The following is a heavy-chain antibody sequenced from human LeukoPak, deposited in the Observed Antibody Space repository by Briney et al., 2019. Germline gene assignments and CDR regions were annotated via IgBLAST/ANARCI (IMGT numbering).Heavy chain of an antibody. CDR1: GYTFTSYG. Sequence: ASVKVSCKASGYTFTSYGISWVRQAPGQGLEWMGWISAYNGNTNYAQKLQGRVTMTTDTSTSTAYMELRSLRSDDTAVYYCAKIEYSSGWYGAFDFWGQGTTVTVSS. D-gene: IGHD6-19*01. J-gene: IGHJ3*01. CDR2: ISAYNGNT. CDR3: AKIEYSSGWYGAFDF. V-gene: IGHV1-18*01.